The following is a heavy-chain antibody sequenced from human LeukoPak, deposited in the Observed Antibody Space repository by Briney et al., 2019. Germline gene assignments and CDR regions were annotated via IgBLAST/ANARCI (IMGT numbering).Heavy chain of an antibody. D-gene: IGHD6-13*01. Sequence: SETLSLTCTVSGGSISSGDYYWSWIRQPPGKGLEWIGYIYYSGSTYYNPSLKSRVTISVDTSKNQFSLKLSSVTAADTAVYYCARGLQGIAAAATLGGMDVWGQGTTVTVSS. J-gene: IGHJ6*02. CDR2: IYYSGST. V-gene: IGHV4-30-4*08. CDR1: GGSISSGDYY. CDR3: ARGLQGIAAAATLGGMDV.